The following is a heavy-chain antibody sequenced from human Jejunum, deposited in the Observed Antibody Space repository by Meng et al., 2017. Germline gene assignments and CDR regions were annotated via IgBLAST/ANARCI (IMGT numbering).Heavy chain of an antibody. Sequence: GSLRLSCAVSGSSFRSPYYWGWIRQPPGKGLEWIGTFYQSGTLFYNQFLKSRVSMSVDTSQKQFSLNLTSVTAADTAVYYCAKDLGAMKGWFDLWGQGTLVTVSS. D-gene: IGHD1-26*01. CDR1: GSSFRSPYY. V-gene: IGHV4-38-2*02. CDR3: AKDLGAMKGWFDL. J-gene: IGHJ5*02. CDR2: FYQSGTL.